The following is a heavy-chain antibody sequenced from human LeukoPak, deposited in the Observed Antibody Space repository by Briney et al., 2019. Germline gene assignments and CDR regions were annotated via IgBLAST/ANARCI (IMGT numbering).Heavy chain of an antibody. V-gene: IGHV1-46*01. CDR2: INPSGGST. D-gene: IGHD2-15*01. Sequence: ASVTVSCKAPGYTFTSYYMHWVRQAPGQGLEWMGIINPSGGSTSYAQKFQGRVTMTRDMSTSTVYMELSSLRSEDTAVYYCARTGGGSCYNYWGQGTLVTVSS. J-gene: IGHJ4*02. CDR1: GYTFTSYY. CDR3: ARTGGGSCYNY.